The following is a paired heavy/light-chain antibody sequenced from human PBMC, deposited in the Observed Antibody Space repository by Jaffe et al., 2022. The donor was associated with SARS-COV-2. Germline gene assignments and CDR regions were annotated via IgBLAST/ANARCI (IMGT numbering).Heavy chain of an antibody. D-gene: IGHD4-4*01. J-gene: IGHJ4*02. Sequence: EVHLVESGGGLIQPGGSLRLSCAASGFTFSSYWMHWVRQVPGKGLVWVSRINSDASRTNYADSVKGRFTISRDNGKNTLYLQMNSLRAEDTGVYFCANLQWRANYWGQGTLVTVSS. CDR2: INSDASRT. CDR3: ANLQWRANY. V-gene: IGHV3-74*01. CDR1: GFTFSSYW.
Light chain of an antibody. CDR2: DAS. V-gene: IGKV1-33*01. CDR1: QDISKS. J-gene: IGKJ4*01. CDR3: QQYNDVPLT. Sequence: DIQMTQSPSSLSASVGDRITITCQASQDISKSLDWYQQKPGKAPRLLIYDASTLETGVPSRFSGIGSGTDFTFIINSLQSEDIATYYCQQYNDVPLTFGGGTKVEIK.